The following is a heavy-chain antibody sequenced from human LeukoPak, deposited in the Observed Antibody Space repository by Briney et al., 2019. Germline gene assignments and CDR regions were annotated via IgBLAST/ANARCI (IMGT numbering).Heavy chain of an antibody. J-gene: IGHJ4*02. D-gene: IGHD5-18*01. Sequence: SVKVSCKASGYSFTDYDINWVRQATGQGLEWMGGIIPIFGTANYAQKFQGRVTITADESTSTAYMELSSLRSEDTAVYYCANQYSYGRHLDYWGQGTLVTVSS. CDR3: ANQYSYGRHLDY. CDR2: IIPIFGTA. V-gene: IGHV1-69*13. CDR1: GYSFTDYD.